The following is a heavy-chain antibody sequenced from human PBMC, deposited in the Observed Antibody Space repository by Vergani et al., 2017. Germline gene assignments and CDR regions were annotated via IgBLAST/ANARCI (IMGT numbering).Heavy chain of an antibody. CDR2: IYYSGST. CDR3: ARFVGGSDPGRYYYYYYGMDV. J-gene: IGHJ6*02. CDR1: GGSISSGDYY. Sequence: QVQLQESGPGLVKPSQTLSLTCTVSGGSISSGDYYWSWIRQPPGKGLEWIGYIYYSGSTYYNPSLKSRVTISVDTSKNQFSLKLSSVTAADTAVYYCARFVGGSDPGRYYYYYYGMDVWGQGTTVTVSS. V-gene: IGHV4-30-4*01.